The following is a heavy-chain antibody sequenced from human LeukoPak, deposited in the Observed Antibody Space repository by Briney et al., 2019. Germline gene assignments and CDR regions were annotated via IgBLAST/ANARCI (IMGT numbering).Heavy chain of an antibody. D-gene: IGHD1-26*01. V-gene: IGHV3-48*01. J-gene: IGHJ4*02. CDR2: ISSSSSTI. CDR3: AKGGQWELLRY. Sequence: PGGSLRLSCAASGFTFSSYSMNWVRQAPGKGLEWVSYISSSSSTIYYADSVKGRFTISRDNAKNSLYLQMNSLRAEDTAVYYCAKGGQWELLRYWGQGTLVTVSS. CDR1: GFTFSSYS.